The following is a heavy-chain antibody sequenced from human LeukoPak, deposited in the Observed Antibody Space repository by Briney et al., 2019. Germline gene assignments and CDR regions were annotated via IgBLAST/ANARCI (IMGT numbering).Heavy chain of an antibody. J-gene: IGHJ4*02. Sequence: SETLSLTCAVYGGSFSGYYWSWIRQPPGKGLEWIGEINHSGSTNYNPSLKSRVTISVDTSKNQFSLKLSSVTAADTAVYYCARTLRYSCGPRGVYFDYWGQGTLVTVSS. V-gene: IGHV4-34*01. D-gene: IGHD5-18*01. CDR1: GGSFSGYY. CDR3: ARTLRYSCGPRGVYFDY. CDR2: INHSGST.